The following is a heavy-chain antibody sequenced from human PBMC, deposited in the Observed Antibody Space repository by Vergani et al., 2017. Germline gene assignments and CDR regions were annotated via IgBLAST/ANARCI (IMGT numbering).Heavy chain of an antibody. CDR2: IDHTGRP. CDR3: ARVNTETNGHLYYYYYMDV. Sequence: QVQLQEWGAGLLKPSETLSLTCVVNGGSFTSYHWTWIRQSPGEGLEWVGDIDHTGRPDYNPSLKSRLTMSVDKSRNQFSLTLNSVTATDTAIYFCARVNTETNGHLYYYYYMDVWGQGTAVTVS. V-gene: IGHV4-34*01. D-gene: IGHD4-11*01. J-gene: IGHJ6*03. CDR1: GGSFTSYH.